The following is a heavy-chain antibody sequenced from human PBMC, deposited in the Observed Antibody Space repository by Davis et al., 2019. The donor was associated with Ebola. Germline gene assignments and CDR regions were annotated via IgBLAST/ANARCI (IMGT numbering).Heavy chain of an antibody. V-gene: IGHV4-34*01. J-gene: IGHJ4*02. Sequence: SETLSLTCAVYGGSFSGYYWSWIRQPPGKGLEWIGEINHSGSTNYNPSLKSRVTISVDTSKNQFSLKLSSVTAADTAVYYCAREVQGTNEFDYWGQGTLVTVSS. CDR2: INHSGST. D-gene: IGHD2-8*01. CDR3: AREVQGTNEFDY. CDR1: GGSFSGYY.